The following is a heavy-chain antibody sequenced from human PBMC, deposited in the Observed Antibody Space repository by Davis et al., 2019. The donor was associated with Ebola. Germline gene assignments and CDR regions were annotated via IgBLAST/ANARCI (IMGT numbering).Heavy chain of an antibody. D-gene: IGHD1-26*01. CDR2: ISAYNGNT. J-gene: IGHJ4*02. CDR1: GYTFTSYY. CDR3: AKVSGSVGY. V-gene: IGHV1-18*04. Sequence: AASVKVSCKASGYTFTSYYMHWVRQAPGQGLEWMGWISAYNGNTNYAQKLQGRVTMTTDTSTSTAYMELRSLRSDDTAVYYCAKVSGSVGYWGQGTLVTVSS.